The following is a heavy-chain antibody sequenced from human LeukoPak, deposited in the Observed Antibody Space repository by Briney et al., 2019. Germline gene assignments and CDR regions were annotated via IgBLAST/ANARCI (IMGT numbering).Heavy chain of an antibody. D-gene: IGHD3-9*01. Sequence: GGSLRLSCADSGFTFSSNYMRWVRQAPGKGLEWVSVIYSGGSTHYSDSVKGRFTISRDNSKNTLYLQMNSLRAEDTAVYYCARDRLHYDSLTGYPADWGQGTLVTVSS. V-gene: IGHV3-66*01. CDR1: GFTFSSNY. CDR3: ARDRLHYDSLTGYPAD. J-gene: IGHJ4*02. CDR2: IYSGGST.